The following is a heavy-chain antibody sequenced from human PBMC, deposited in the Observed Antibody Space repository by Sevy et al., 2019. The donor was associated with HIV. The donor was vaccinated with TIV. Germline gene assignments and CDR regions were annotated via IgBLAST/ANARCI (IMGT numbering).Heavy chain of an antibody. J-gene: IGHJ6*03. Sequence: ASVKVSCKASGGTFSSYAISWVRQAPGQGLEWMGGIIPIFGTANYAQKFQGRVTITADKSTSTAYMELSSLRSEDTAVYYCARDRSSSWYEGGYYYYHYYMDVWGKGTTVTVSS. D-gene: IGHD6-13*01. CDR1: GGTFSSYA. CDR2: IIPIFGTA. CDR3: ARDRSSSWYEGGYYYYHYYMDV. V-gene: IGHV1-69*06.